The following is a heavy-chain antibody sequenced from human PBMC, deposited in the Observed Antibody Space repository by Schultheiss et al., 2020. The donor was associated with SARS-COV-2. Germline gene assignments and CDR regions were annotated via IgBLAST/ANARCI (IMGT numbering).Heavy chain of an antibody. CDR2: IYNSGTT. CDR1: GGSISSGGYY. Sequence: SQTLSLTCTVSGGSISSGGYYWGWIRQPPGKGLEWIGYIYNSGTTNYSPSLKSRVTISVDTSKNQFSLKLSSVTAADTAVYYCASGPYGSGSYYAPDYYYYYYMDVWGKGTTVTVSS. J-gene: IGHJ6*03. V-gene: IGHV4-61*05. CDR3: ASGPYGSGSYYAPDYYYYYYMDV. D-gene: IGHD3-10*01.